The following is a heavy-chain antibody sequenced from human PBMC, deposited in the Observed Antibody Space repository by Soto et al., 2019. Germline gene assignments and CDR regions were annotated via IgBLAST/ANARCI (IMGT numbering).Heavy chain of an antibody. Sequence: PSETLSLTCTFSCGSIISYYWGWIRQPPGKGLEWIGYIYYSGSTNYNPSLKGRVTISVDTSKNQFSLKLSSVTAADTAVYYCAREGWYSYYYGMDVWGQGTTVTVSS. CDR1: CGSIISYY. V-gene: IGHV4-59*01. D-gene: IGHD6-19*01. J-gene: IGHJ6*02. CDR3: AREGWYSYYYGMDV. CDR2: IYYSGST.